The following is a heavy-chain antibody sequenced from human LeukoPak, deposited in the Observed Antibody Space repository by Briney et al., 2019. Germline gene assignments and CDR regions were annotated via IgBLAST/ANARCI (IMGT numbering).Heavy chain of an antibody. D-gene: IGHD3-16*02. Sequence: ASVKVSCKASGYTLTNYAMNWVRQAPGQGLEWMGCIYSGTGNPTYAQGFTGRFVFSLDTSVSTTYLQISSLKAEDTAVYYCARAYQRLGELSLPDYWGQGTLVTVSS. CDR3: ARAYQRLGELSLPDY. J-gene: IGHJ4*02. V-gene: IGHV7-4-1*02. CDR1: GYTLTNYA. CDR2: IYSGTGNP.